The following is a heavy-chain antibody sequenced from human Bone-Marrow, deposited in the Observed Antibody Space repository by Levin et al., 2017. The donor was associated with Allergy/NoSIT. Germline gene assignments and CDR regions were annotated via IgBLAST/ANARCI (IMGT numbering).Heavy chain of an antibody. Sequence: GGSLRLSCAASGFTFRRSAMHWVRQAPGKGLEWVAVIWFDGSQTYYADSVRGRFTISRDNSKSILYLQMSSPGVEDTALYFCARDNRTVAYYYGMDIWGQGTTVIVSS. CDR3: ARDNRTVAYYYGMDI. CDR1: GFTFRRSA. D-gene: IGHD4-23*01. V-gene: IGHV3-33*01. J-gene: IGHJ6*02. CDR2: IWFDGSQT.